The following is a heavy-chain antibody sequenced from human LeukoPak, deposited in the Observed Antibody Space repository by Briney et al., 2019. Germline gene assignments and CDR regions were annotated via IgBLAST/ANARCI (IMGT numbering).Heavy chain of an antibody. CDR2: ISSSSSYI. V-gene: IGHV3-21*01. J-gene: IGHJ4*02. Sequence: GGSLRLSCAASGFTFSSYSMNWVRQAPGKGLEWVSSISSSSSYIYYADSVKGRFTISRDNAKNSLYLQMNSLRAEDTAVYYCARDQNDILTGYYYFDYWDQGTLVTVSS. CDR3: ARDQNDILTGYYYFDY. CDR1: GFTFSSYS. D-gene: IGHD3-9*01.